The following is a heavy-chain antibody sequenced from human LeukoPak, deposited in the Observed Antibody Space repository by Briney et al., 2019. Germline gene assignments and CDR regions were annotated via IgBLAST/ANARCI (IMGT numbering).Heavy chain of an antibody. CDR3: AKDMAAYYYASGNIDY. D-gene: IGHD3-10*01. V-gene: IGHV3-7*03. J-gene: IGHJ4*02. Sequence: PGGSLRLSCAASGFTFSSYWLTWVRQAPGKGLEWVANIKQDGSEKFYVDSVKGRFTISRDSAKNSLFLQMNSLRAEDTALYYCAKDMAAYYYASGNIDYWGQGTLVTVSS. CDR2: IKQDGSEK. CDR1: GFTFSSYW.